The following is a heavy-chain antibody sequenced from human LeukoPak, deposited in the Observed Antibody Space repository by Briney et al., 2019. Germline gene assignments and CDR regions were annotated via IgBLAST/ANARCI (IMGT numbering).Heavy chain of an antibody. CDR3: AKVAPAGTYFDS. CDR2: ISGSGGST. J-gene: IGHJ4*02. D-gene: IGHD6-13*01. V-gene: IGHV3-23*01. CDR1: GFTFSSYA. Sequence: GGSLRLSCAASGFTFSSYAMSWVRQAPGKGLEWVSAISGSGGSTYYADSVKGRFTISRDSSMDTLYLQMNSLRAEDTAVYYCAKVAPAGTYFDSWGQGTLITVSS.